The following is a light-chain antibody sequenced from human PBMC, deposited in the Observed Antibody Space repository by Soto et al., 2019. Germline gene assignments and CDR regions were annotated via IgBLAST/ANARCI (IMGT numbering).Light chain of an antibody. CDR1: SRDVGAYNY. Sequence: QSALTQPASVSGSPGQSITLSCTGTSRDVGAYNYVSWYQQHPGKAPKLMIYDVSNRPSGVSNRFSGSKSGNTASLTISGLQAEDEADYYCSSYTSSSTLVVGEGTQLT. CDR3: SSYTSSSTLV. CDR2: DVS. J-gene: IGLJ2*01. V-gene: IGLV2-14*01.